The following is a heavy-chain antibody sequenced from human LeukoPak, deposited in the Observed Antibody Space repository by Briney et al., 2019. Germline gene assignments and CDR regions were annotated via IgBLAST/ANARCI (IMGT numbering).Heavy chain of an antibody. V-gene: IGHV4-59*01. CDR1: GGSISSYY. Sequence: PSETLSLTCTVSGGSISSYYWSWIRQPPGKGLEWIGYIYYSGSTNYNPSLKSRVTISVDTSKNQFSLKLSSVTAADTAVYYCARGRDGYNYGESHAFDIWGQGTMVTVSS. CDR3: ARGRDGYNYGESHAFDI. D-gene: IGHD5-24*01. J-gene: IGHJ3*02. CDR2: IYYSGST.